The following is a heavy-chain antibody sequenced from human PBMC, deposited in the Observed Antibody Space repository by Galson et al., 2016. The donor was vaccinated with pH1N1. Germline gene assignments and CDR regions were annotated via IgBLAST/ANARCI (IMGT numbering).Heavy chain of an antibody. CDR3: ARVPRGEQLYYFDY. J-gene: IGHJ4*02. CDR2: MYYSGSS. Sequence: SETLSLTCTVSGDSISSSSYYWGWIRQPPGKGLEWIGSMYYSGSSYYNPSLKSRVTISVDTSKNQFSLKLSSVTAADTAVFYCARVPRGEQLYYFDYWGQGTLVTVSS. CDR1: GDSISSSSYY. D-gene: IGHD5-18*01. V-gene: IGHV4-39*01.